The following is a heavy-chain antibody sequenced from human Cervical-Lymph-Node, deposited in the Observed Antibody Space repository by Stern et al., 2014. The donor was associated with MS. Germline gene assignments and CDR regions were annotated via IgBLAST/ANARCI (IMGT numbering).Heavy chain of an antibody. CDR1: GFPFDDYA. CDR2: ISWKSGKI. Sequence: VQLVQSGGGVVEPGGSLRLSCAASGFPFDDYAMHWVRQVPGKGLAWVSGISWKSGKIAYADAVKGRFTVSRDNANNSLYLRMNSLRTEDTAFYYCARAYSSGWPNWFDPWGQGIVVTVSS. D-gene: IGHD6-19*01. V-gene: IGHV3-9*01. J-gene: IGHJ5*02. CDR3: ARAYSSGWPNWFDP.